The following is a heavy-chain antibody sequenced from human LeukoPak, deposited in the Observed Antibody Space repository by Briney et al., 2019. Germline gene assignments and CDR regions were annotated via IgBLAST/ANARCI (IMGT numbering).Heavy chain of an antibody. Sequence: PGRSLRLSCAASGFTFSSYAMHWVRQAPGKGLAWVALISYDGNNKDYADSVKGRFTISRDNSKNTLYLQMNSLRAEDTATYYCVKTPYYYGSGFYYHNDYFERWGQGNLVTVSS. CDR3: VKTPYYYGSGFYYHNDYFER. CDR1: GFTFSSYA. V-gene: IGHV3-30*18. J-gene: IGHJ4*02. CDR2: ISYDGNNK. D-gene: IGHD3-10*01.